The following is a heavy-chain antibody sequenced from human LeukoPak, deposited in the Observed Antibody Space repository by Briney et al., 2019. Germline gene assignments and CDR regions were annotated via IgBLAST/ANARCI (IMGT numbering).Heavy chain of an antibody. Sequence: PSETLSLTCAVYGGSFSGYYWGWIRQPPGKGLEWIGEINHSGSTNYNPSLKSRVTISVDTSKNQFSLKLSSVTAADTAVYYCARGRRRDGYPPRSARFGAFDFWGQGTMVTVPS. CDR3: ARGRRRDGYPPRSARFGAFDF. V-gene: IGHV4-34*01. CDR1: GGSFSGYY. CDR2: INHSGST. J-gene: IGHJ3*01. D-gene: IGHD5-24*01.